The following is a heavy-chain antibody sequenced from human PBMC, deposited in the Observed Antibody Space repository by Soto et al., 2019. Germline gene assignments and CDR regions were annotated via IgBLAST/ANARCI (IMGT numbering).Heavy chain of an antibody. CDR3: VGVSGSTGGYTFAY. J-gene: IGHJ4*02. CDR1: GFTFSDHY. D-gene: IGHD5-18*01. V-gene: IGHV3-72*01. Sequence: EVQLVESGGGLVQPGGSLRLSCAASGFTFSDHYMDWVRQAPGKGLEWVGRTRNKTKSYTREYAASVKGRFTISRDDSKNSLYLQMNSLKTEDTAVYYCVGVSGSTGGYTFAYWGQGTLVTVSS. CDR2: TRNKTKSYTR.